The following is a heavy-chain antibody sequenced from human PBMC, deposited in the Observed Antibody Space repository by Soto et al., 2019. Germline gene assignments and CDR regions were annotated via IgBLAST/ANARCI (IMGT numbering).Heavy chain of an antibody. Sequence: GGSLRLSCAASGFTFSSYWMSWVRQAPGKGLEWVANIKEDGSDMYYVDSVKGRFTISRDNAKNSLYLQMNSLRAEDTAVYYCATEGGGYYAVWSGYSDYWGQGTLVTVSS. D-gene: IGHD3-3*01. V-gene: IGHV3-7*01. CDR2: IKEDGSDM. CDR3: ATEGGGYYAVWSGYSDY. CDR1: GFTFSSYW. J-gene: IGHJ4*02.